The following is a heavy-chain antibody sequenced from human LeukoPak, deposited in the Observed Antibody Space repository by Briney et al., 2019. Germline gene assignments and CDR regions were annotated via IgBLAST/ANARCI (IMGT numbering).Heavy chain of an antibody. D-gene: IGHD3/OR15-3a*01. V-gene: IGHV3-43D*04. CDR1: GFSLDDYA. Sequence: RGSLRLSCPAPGFSLDDYAMHWVRQAPGEGMGWVSLIRWDGGSTYYADSVKGRFTISRDNSKNSLYLQMNSLRAEDTALYYCAKDIFRDWLLPTLAYWGQGTLVTVSS. CDR3: AKDIFRDWLLPTLAY. CDR2: IRWDGGST. J-gene: IGHJ4*02.